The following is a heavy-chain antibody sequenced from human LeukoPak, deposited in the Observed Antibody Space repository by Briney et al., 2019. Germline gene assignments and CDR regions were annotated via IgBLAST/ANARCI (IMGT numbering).Heavy chain of an antibody. CDR2: ISYDGSNK. V-gene: IGHV3-30*18. D-gene: IGHD6-19*01. CDR3: AKDYSRGWSNYYFDY. J-gene: IGHJ4*02. CDR1: GFTFSSYG. Sequence: PGRSLRLSCAASGFTFSSYGMHWVRQAPGKGLEWVAVISYDGSNKYYADSVKGRFTISRDNSKNTLYLQMNSLRAEDTAVYYCAKDYSRGWSNYYFDYWGQGTLVTVSS.